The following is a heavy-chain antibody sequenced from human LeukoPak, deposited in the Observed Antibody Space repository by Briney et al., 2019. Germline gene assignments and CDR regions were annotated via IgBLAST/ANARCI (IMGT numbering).Heavy chain of an antibody. J-gene: IGHJ4*02. Sequence: SETLSLTCTVFGDSVTGYFLNWVRQPPGKGLEWIGHIYKIGTTNYNPSLKSRLTISADTTKNQFSLQLRSVTAADTAVYYCVIGVGWQPDYWGQGALVTVSS. D-gene: IGHD2-15*01. V-gene: IGHV4-59*02. CDR1: GDSVTGYF. CDR2: IYKIGTT. CDR3: VIGVGWQPDY.